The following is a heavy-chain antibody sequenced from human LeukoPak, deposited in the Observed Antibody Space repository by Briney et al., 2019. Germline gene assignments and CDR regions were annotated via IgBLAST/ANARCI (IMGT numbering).Heavy chain of an antibody. CDR2: IYPGDSDT. CDR1: GYSFTSYW. Sequence: GESLKISCKGSGYSFTSYWIGWVRQMPGKGLEWMGIIYPGDSDTGYSPSFQGQVTISADKSISTAYLQWSSLKASDTVMYYCASGLAAGNVVVPAANDAFDIWGQGTMVTVSS. CDR3: ASGLAAGNVVVPAANDAFDI. V-gene: IGHV5-51*01. D-gene: IGHD2-2*01. J-gene: IGHJ3*02.